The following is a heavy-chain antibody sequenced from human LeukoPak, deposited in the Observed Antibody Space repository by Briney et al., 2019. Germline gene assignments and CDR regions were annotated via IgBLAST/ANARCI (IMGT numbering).Heavy chain of an antibody. CDR2: IYTSGST. Sequence: PSETLALTCTVSGGSISSYYWSWIRQPAGKGLEWIGRIYTSGSTNYNPSLNSRVTMSVDTSKNQFSLKLSSVTAADTAVYYCAGETDIVVVPALWGQGTLVTVSS. J-gene: IGHJ4*02. D-gene: IGHD2-2*01. CDR1: GGSISSYY. V-gene: IGHV4-4*07. CDR3: AGETDIVVVPAL.